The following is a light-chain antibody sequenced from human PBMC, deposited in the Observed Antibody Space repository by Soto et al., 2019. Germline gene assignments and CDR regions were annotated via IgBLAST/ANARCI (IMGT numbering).Light chain of an antibody. J-gene: IGKJ4*01. CDR2: QVS. CDR3: MQSTHWPLT. Sequence: DIVMTQPPLSSAVTLGQPASISCRSSQSLVHSDGNTYLNWLQQRPGQSPRRLFYQVSNRDSGVPDRFSGSGSGTDFTLEISRVEAEDVGVYFCMQSTHWPLTFGGGTKVDIK. CDR1: QSLVHSDGNTY. V-gene: IGKV2-30*02.